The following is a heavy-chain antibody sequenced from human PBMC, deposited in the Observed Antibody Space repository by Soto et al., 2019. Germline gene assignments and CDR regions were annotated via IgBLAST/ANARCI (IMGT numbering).Heavy chain of an antibody. D-gene: IGHD2-2*01. V-gene: IGHV1-8*01. CDR1: GYTFTSYD. Sequence: ASVKVSCKASGYTFTSYDINWVRQATGQGFEWMGWMNPNSGNTGYAQKFQGRVTMTRDTSITTAYMELRSLRSDDTAVYYCAIVGEWGCSSTSCYAYWFEPWGQGTLVTVSS. J-gene: IGHJ5*02. CDR3: AIVGEWGCSSTSCYAYWFEP. CDR2: MNPNSGNT.